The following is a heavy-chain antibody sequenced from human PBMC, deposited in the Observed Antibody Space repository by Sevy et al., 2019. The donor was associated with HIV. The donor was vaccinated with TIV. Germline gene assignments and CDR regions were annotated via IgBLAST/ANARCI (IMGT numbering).Heavy chain of an antibody. D-gene: IGHD3-3*01. CDR1: GFTFSTYA. V-gene: IGHV3-23*01. CDR2: ISGSGGNT. CDR3: ANSKGDDFWSGYNNWFDP. Sequence: GGSLRLSFAASGFTFSTYAMSWVRQAPGKGLEWVSAISGSGGNTYYADSVKGRFTISRDNSKNTVYLQMNSLRAEDTAVYYCANSKGDDFWSGYNNWFDPWGQGTLVTVSS. J-gene: IGHJ5*02.